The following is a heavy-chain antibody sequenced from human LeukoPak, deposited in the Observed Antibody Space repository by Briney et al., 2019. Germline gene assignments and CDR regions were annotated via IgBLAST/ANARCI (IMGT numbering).Heavy chain of an antibody. CDR3: AKDLMGNRIFDF. V-gene: IGHV3-23*01. D-gene: IGHD2/OR15-2a*01. CDR1: GFTFTSYS. J-gene: IGHJ4*02. CDR2: ISSSGGST. Sequence: PGGSLRLSCTASGFTFTSYSMSWVRQAPGKGLEWVSAISSSGGSTYYADSVKGRFTISRDNSKNTLSLQVNSLRAEDTAVFYCAKDLMGNRIFDFWGQGTLVTVSS.